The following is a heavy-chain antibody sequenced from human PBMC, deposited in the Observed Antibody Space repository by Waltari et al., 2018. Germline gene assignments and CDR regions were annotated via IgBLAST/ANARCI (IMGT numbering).Heavy chain of an antibody. V-gene: IGHV3-23*01. D-gene: IGHD1-26*01. CDR2: IGGGGSTT. CDR3: AKKLGVSSWYYFDY. CDR1: GCPFSNYP. Sequence: VQLLESGGDLVQPGGSLGLSCAAPGCPFSNYPMPWFRMAPGKGLEWVSVIGGGGSTTYYADSVKGRFTISRDNSKNTLYLQMNRLRVEDTAVYYCAKKLGVSSWYYFDYWGQGTLVTVSS. J-gene: IGHJ4*02.